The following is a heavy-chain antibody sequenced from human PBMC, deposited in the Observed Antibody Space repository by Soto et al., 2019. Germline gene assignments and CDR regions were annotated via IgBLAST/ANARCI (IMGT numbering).Heavy chain of an antibody. CDR1: GYSFTGSD. CDR3: AKEAAGYNGAGSPFEL. CDR2: MNANSGDT. J-gene: IGHJ2*01. V-gene: IGHV1-8*01. D-gene: IGHD3-10*01. Sequence: QAQLVQSGPEVKKPGASVKVSCKASGYSFTGSDINWVRQSPGQGLEWMGWMNANSGDTDYAQNFRGRVTMTRDTSISTAYLELTSLKSEDTAVYYCAKEAAGYNGAGSPFELWGSGSLVTVSS.